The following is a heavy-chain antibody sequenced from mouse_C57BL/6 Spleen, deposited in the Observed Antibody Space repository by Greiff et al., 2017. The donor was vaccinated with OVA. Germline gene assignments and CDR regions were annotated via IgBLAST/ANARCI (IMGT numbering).Heavy chain of an antibody. J-gene: IGHJ3*01. CDR1: GYTFTDYN. Sequence: EVQLQQSGPELVKPGASVKIPCKASGYTFTDYNMDWVKQSHGKSLEWIGDINPNNGGTSYNQKFKSKATLTVDKSSITAYMELRRLTSEDTAVYYCARADDYDGGYAYWGPGTLVTVSA. CDR3: ARADDYDGGYAY. CDR2: INPNNGGT. V-gene: IGHV1-18*01. D-gene: IGHD2-4*01.